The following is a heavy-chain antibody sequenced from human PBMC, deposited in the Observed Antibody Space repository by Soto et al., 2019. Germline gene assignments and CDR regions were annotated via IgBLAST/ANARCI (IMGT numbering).Heavy chain of an antibody. V-gene: IGHV3-48*04. CDR1: GFTFSSYS. CDR3: ARGQHYYDSSGYPGY. CDR2: ISSSSSSR. Sequence: PGGSLRLSCVASGFTFSSYSMNWVRQAPGKGLEWVSYISSSSSSRYYADSVKGRFTISRDNAKNSLYLQMNSLRAEDTAVYYCARGQHYYDSSGYPGYWGQGTLVTVSS. D-gene: IGHD3-22*01. J-gene: IGHJ4*02.